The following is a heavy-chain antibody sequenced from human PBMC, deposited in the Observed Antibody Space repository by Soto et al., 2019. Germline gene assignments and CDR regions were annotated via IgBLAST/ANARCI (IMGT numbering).Heavy chain of an antibody. CDR1: GFTFSSYA. V-gene: IGHV3-23*01. CDR3: EKGEVLYYFDDLRLE. J-gene: IGHJ4*02. Sequence: GGSLRLSCAASGFTFSSYAMSWVRQAPGKGLEWVSAISGSGGSTYYADSVKGRFTISRDNSKNTLYLQMNSLGAEDTAVYYCEKGEVLYYFDDLRLEWGQGTLVTVSS. CDR2: ISGSGGST. D-gene: IGHD3-22*01.